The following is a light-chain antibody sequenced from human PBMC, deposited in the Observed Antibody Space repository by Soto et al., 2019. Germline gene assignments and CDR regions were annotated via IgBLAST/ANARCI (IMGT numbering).Light chain of an antibody. CDR3: QQRSNWLSWT. CDR2: DAS. CDR1: QSVSSY. J-gene: IGKJ1*01. V-gene: IGKV3-11*01. Sequence: ESVLTQAAAALSLSPGERATLSCRASQSVSSYLAWYQQKPGQAPRLLIYDASNRATGIPARFSGSGSGTDFTLTISSLEPEDFAVYYCQQRSNWLSWTFGQGTKVDIK.